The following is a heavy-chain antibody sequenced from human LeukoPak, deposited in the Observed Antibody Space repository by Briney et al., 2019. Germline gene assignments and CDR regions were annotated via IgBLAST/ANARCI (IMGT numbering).Heavy chain of an antibody. CDR3: AKDLDSSWEGDY. D-gene: IGHD6-13*01. CDR2: ISYDGSNK. J-gene: IGHJ4*02. CDR1: GFTFSSYG. V-gene: IGHV3-30*18. Sequence: GSLRLSCAASGFTFSSYGMHWVRQAPGKGLEWVAVISYDGSNKYYADSVKGRFTISRDNSKNTLYLQMNSLRAEDTAVYYCAKDLDSSWEGDYWGQGTLVTVSS.